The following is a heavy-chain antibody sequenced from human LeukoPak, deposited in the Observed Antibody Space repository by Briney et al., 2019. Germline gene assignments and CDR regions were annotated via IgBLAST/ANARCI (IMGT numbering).Heavy chain of an antibody. CDR3: ATTRRILDAFDI. CDR1: GYSISSGYY. D-gene: IGHD2-15*01. CDR2: LYHSGST. Sequence: KPSETLSLTCALSGYSISSGYYWGWIRQPPGKRLQYIGSLYHSGSTYYNPSLKSLVTISVDTSKNQFSLKLSPVTAADTAVYYCATTRRILDAFDIWGQGTMVTVSS. V-gene: IGHV4-38-2*01. J-gene: IGHJ3*02.